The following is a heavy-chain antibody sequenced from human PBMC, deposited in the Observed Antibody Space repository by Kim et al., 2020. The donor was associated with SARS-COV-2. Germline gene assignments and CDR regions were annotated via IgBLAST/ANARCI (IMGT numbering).Heavy chain of an antibody. J-gene: IGHJ6*02. D-gene: IGHD2-2*01. V-gene: IGHV3-48*03. CDR1: GFTFSSYE. Sequence: GGSLRLSCAASGFTFSSYEMNWVRQAPGKGLEWVSYISSSGSTIYYADSVKGRFTISRDNAKNSLYLQMNSLRAEDTAVYYCARDRGCSSTSCPDYYYYYGMDVWGQGTTVTVSS. CDR3: ARDRGCSSTSCPDYYYYYGMDV. CDR2: ISSSGSTI.